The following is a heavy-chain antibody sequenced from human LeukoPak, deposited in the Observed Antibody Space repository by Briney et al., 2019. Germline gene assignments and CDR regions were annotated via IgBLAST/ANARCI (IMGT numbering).Heavy chain of an antibody. CDR3: AREGYGDPIDAFDI. Sequence: GGSLRLSCVASGFSFRSYWMSWVRQAPGKGLEWVSSISSSSSYIYYADSVKGRFTISRDNAKNSLYLQMNSLRAEDTAVYYCAREGYGDPIDAFDIWGQGTMVTVSS. J-gene: IGHJ3*02. CDR2: ISSSSSYI. D-gene: IGHD4-17*01. CDR1: GFSFRSYW. V-gene: IGHV3-21*01.